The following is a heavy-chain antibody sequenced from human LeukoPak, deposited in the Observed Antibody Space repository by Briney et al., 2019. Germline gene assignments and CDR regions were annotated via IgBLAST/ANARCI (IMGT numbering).Heavy chain of an antibody. CDR2: IYPDDSET. V-gene: IGHV5-51*01. Sequence: GESLKISCKGPRYSLSRYWIGWVRQMPGKGLEWMGLIYPDDSETRYSPSFQGQVTMSVDKSLSTAYLQWSSLKASDTAMYYCGRSRDFGVVEDAFDVWGQGTMVTVSS. CDR3: GRSRDFGVVEDAFDV. J-gene: IGHJ3*01. D-gene: IGHD3-3*01. CDR1: RYSLSRYW.